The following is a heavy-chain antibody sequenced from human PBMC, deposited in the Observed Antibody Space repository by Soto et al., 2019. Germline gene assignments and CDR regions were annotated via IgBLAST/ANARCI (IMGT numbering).Heavy chain of an antibody. CDR3: ARLLGYCSSTSCRTYYYYGMDV. Sequence: QVQLVQSGAEVKKPGASVKVSCKASGYTFTSYGISWVRQAPGQGLEWMGWISAYNGNTNYAQKLQGRVTITTDTSTSTAYMELRSLTSDDTAVYYCARLLGYCSSTSCRTYYYYGMDVWGQGTTVTVSS. J-gene: IGHJ6*02. V-gene: IGHV1-18*01. CDR2: ISAYNGNT. D-gene: IGHD2-2*01. CDR1: GYTFTSYG.